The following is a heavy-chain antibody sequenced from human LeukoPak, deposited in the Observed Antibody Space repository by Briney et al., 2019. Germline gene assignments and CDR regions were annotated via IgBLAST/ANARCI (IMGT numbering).Heavy chain of an antibody. V-gene: IGHV3-30*04. CDR1: GFTFSIYA. D-gene: IGHD3-3*01. CDR2: ISYDGSYK. CDR3: PRDPGSLEFYYYMDV. J-gene: IGHJ6*03. Sequence: GGSLRLSCTASGFTFSIYAMHWVRQAPGKGLDWVSLISYDGSYKSYEDSVSGRFTISRDNSKNNLYLQMNNLRSEDTAVYYCPRDPGSLEFYYYMDVWGKGTTVTVSS.